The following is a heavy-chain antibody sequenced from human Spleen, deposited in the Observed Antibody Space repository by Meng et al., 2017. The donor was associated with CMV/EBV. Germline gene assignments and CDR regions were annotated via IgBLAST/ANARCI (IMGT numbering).Heavy chain of an antibody. Sequence: GESLKISCKASGYTFTGYWIAWVRQMPGKGLEWMGIIFPGDSDTRYSPSFQGQVTISADKSITTAYLQWSSLRASDTAIYYCARLGVTSTYFDYWGQGTLVTVSS. V-gene: IGHV5-51*01. CDR3: ARLGVTSTYFDY. CDR2: IFPGDSDT. D-gene: IGHD5-12*01. CDR1: GYTFTGYW. J-gene: IGHJ4*02.